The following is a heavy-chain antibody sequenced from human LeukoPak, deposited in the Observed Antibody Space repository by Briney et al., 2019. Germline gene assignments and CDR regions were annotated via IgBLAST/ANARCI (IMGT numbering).Heavy chain of an antibody. CDR2: VFHTGST. CDR3: ARERGYSGYDSVEYDAFDI. J-gene: IGHJ3*02. V-gene: IGHV4-59*01. Sequence: SETLSLTCTVSGGSIDTYYWNWIRQPPGKGLEWIGYVFHTGSTNYNPSLKSRVTISVDTSKNQFSLKLSSVTAADTAVYYCARERGYSGYDSVEYDAFDIWGQGTMVTVSS. D-gene: IGHD5-12*01. CDR1: GGSIDTYY.